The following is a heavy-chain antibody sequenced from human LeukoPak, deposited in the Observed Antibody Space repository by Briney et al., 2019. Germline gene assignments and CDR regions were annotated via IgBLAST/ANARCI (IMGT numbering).Heavy chain of an antibody. D-gene: IGHD6-13*01. J-gene: IGHJ6*02. V-gene: IGHV4-61*01. CDR2: IYYSGST. CDR3: ARGLASSSSWYNRNYYYYGMDV. Sequence: KTSETLSLTCTVSGGSVNSGSYYWTWIRQPPGKGLEWIGYIYYSGSTNYNPSLKSRVTISVDTSKNQFSLRLSSVTAADTAVYYCARGLASSSSWYNRNYYYYGMDVWGQGTTVTVSS. CDR1: GGSVNSGSYY.